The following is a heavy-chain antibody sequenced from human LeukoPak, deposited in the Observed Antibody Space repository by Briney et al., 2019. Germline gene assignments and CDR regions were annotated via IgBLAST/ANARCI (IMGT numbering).Heavy chain of an antibody. D-gene: IGHD6-13*01. CDR1: GFTFSSYA. V-gene: IGHV3-23*01. CDR2: ISGSGGST. CDR3: AKQTYVEQQLVVLEYFDY. Sequence: GGSLRLSCEASGFTFSSYAMSWVRQAPGKGLEWVSAISGSGGSTYYADSVKGRFTISRDNSKNTLYLQMNSLRAEDTAVYYCAKQTYVEQQLVVLEYFDYWGQGTLATVSS. J-gene: IGHJ4*02.